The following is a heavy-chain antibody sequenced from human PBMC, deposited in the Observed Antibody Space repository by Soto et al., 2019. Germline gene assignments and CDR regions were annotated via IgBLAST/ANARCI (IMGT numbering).Heavy chain of an antibody. D-gene: IGHD2-2*01. Sequence: SETLSLTCTISGGSISSYYWSWIRQPPGKGLEWIGYIYYSGSTNYNPSLKSRVTISVDTSKNQFSLKLSSVTAADTAVYYCARGFVVPAVDYGMDVWGQGTTVTVSS. CDR3: ARGFVVPAVDYGMDV. J-gene: IGHJ6*02. V-gene: IGHV4-59*01. CDR2: IYYSGST. CDR1: GGSISSYY.